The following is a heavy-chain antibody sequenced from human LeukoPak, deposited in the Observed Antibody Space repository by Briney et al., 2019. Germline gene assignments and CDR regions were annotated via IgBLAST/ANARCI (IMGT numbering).Heavy chain of an antibody. CDR3: ARDTSSSSSFDY. Sequence: SVKVSCKASGGTFSSYAISWVRQAPGQGLEWMGGIIPIFGTANYAQKFQGRVTITTDESTSTAYMELSSLRSEDTAVYYCARDTSSSSSFDYWGQGTLVTVSS. CDR2: IIPIFGTA. D-gene: IGHD6-6*01. V-gene: IGHV1-69*05. CDR1: GGTFSSYA. J-gene: IGHJ4*02.